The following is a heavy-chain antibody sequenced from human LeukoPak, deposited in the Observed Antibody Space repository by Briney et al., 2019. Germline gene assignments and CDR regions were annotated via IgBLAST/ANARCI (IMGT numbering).Heavy chain of an antibody. J-gene: IGHJ5*02. CDR2: INPSGST. Sequence: SETLSLTCAVYGGSFSGYYWSWIRQPPGKGLEWIGEINPSGSTNYNPSLKSRVTISVDTSKTQFSLKLSSVTAADTAVYYCARGQSTYYYRSGSYYNVRFDPWGQGTLVTVSS. CDR3: ARGQSTYYYRSGSYYNVRFDP. V-gene: IGHV4-34*01. CDR1: GGSFSGYY. D-gene: IGHD3-10*01.